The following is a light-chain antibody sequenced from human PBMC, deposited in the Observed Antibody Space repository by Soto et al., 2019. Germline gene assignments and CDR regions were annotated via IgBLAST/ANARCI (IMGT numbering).Light chain of an antibody. J-gene: IGLJ1*01. V-gene: IGLV2-8*01. CDR2: EVR. CDR1: SSDVGGYNY. CDR3: SSYTSSSPYV. Sequence: QSVLTQPPSASGSPGQSVTISCTGTSSDVGGYNYVSWYQQHPGKAPKLIIYEVRERPSGVPDRFSGSKSGNTASLTISGLQAEDEADYYCSSYTSSSPYVFGTGTKLTVL.